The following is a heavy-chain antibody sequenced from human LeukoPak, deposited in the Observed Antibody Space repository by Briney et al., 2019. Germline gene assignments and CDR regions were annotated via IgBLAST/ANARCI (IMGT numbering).Heavy chain of an antibody. D-gene: IGHD3-22*01. J-gene: IGHJ4*02. V-gene: IGHV1-18*01. Sequence: ASVKVSCKASGYTFTSYGISWVRQAPGQGLEWMGWISGYNGNTNYAQKFQGRITMTTETSTSTAYMELRSLRSDDTAVYYCATARPLYDSSGFDYWGQGTLVTVSS. CDR3: ATARPLYDSSGFDY. CDR1: GYTFTSYG. CDR2: ISGYNGNT.